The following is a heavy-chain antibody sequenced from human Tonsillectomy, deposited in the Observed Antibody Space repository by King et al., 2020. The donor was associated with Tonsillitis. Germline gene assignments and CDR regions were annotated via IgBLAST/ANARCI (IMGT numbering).Heavy chain of an antibody. D-gene: IGHD1-26*01. CDR2: IWPDGSLK. Sequence: VQLVQSGGGVVQPGRSLRLSCAASGFTFNNYVMHWVRQAPGKGLEWVAVIWPDGSLKFYADSLEGRFTISRDNSRNTVYLQMNSLRAEDTAVYYCARESGSQGSFDYWGQGTLVTVSS. CDR1: GFTFNNYV. V-gene: IGHV3-33*01. J-gene: IGHJ4*02. CDR3: ARESGSQGSFDY.